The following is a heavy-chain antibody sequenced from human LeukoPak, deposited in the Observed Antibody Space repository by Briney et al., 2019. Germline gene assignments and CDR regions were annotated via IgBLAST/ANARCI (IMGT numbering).Heavy chain of an antibody. CDR3: ARDLVGATRPLYYFDY. J-gene: IGHJ4*02. Sequence: SETLSLTCTVSGGSISSSSYYWGWIRQPPGKGLEWIGSIYHSGSTYYNPSLKSRVTISVDTSKNQFSLKLSSVTAADTAVYYCARDLVGATRPLYYFDYWGQGTLVTVSS. V-gene: IGHV4-39*07. D-gene: IGHD1-26*01. CDR2: IYHSGST. CDR1: GGSISSSSYY.